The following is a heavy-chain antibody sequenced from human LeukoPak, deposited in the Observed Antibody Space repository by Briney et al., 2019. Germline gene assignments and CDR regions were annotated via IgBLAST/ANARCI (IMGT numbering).Heavy chain of an antibody. CDR1: GFTFNNYW. J-gene: IGHJ4*02. Sequence: PGGFLRLSCEASGFTFNNYWMSWFRQAPGKGLEWVANIKQDESEKNYVDSVKGRFTISRDNVKNSLYLQMNSLRAEDTAVYSCARVNDYDSGSLYRPIDYWGQGTLVTVSS. V-gene: IGHV3-7*01. CDR2: IKQDESEK. CDR3: ARVNDYDSGSLYRPIDY. D-gene: IGHD3-10*01.